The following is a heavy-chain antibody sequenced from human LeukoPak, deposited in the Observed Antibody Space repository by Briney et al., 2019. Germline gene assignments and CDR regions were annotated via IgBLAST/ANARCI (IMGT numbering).Heavy chain of an antibody. V-gene: IGHV3-13*01. CDR1: GFTFSSYD. J-gene: IGHJ4*02. D-gene: IGHD1-26*01. CDR3: ARSNSGSYHLDY. Sequence: GGSLGLSCAASGFTFSSYDMHWVRQATGKGLEWVSAIGTAGDTYYPGSVKGRFTISRENAKNSLYLQMNSLRAGDTAVYYCARSNSGSYHLDYWGQGTLVTVSS. CDR2: IGTAGDT.